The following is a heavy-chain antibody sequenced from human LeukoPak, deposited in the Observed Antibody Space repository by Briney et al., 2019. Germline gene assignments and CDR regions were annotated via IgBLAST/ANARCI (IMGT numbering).Heavy chain of an antibody. V-gene: IGHV1-2*02. CDR3: ARENYYFDY. J-gene: IGHJ4*02. Sequence: ASVKVSCKASGYTFTGYYIHWVRQAPGQGLEWMGWINPISGGTNYAEKFQGRVTTTRDTSINTAYMEVTRLTSDDTAMYYCARENYYFDYWGQGTLVTVSS. CDR2: INPISGGT. CDR1: GYTFTGYY.